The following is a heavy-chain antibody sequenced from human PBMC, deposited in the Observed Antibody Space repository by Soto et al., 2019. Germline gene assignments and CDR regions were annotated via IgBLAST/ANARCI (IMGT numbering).Heavy chain of an antibody. V-gene: IGHV3-48*01. CDR3: TKDGRYCSSTSCYYMDV. Sequence: GALRLSCAASGFTFSSYSMNWVRQAPGKGLEWVSYISSSSSTIYYADSVKGRFTISRDNAKNSLYLQMNSLRAEDTAVYYCTKDGRYCSSTSCYYMDVWGKGTQVTVSS. CDR2: ISSSSSTI. CDR1: GFTFSSYS. D-gene: IGHD2-2*01. J-gene: IGHJ6*03.